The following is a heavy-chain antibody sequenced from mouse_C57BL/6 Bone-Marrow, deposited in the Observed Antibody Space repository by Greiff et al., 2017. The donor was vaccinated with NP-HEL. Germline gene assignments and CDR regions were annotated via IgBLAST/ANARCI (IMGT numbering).Heavy chain of an antibody. CDR1: GYSITSGYD. Sequence: EVKLLEPGPGMVKPSQSLSLSCTVTGYSITSGYDWHWIRHFPGNQLEWMGYISYSGSTNYNPSLKSRISITHDTSKNHFFLKLNSVTTEDTATYYCARGGDEGAMDYWGQGTSVTVSS. J-gene: IGHJ4*01. V-gene: IGHV3-1*01. D-gene: IGHD3-3*01. CDR2: ISYSGST. CDR3: ARGGDEGAMDY.